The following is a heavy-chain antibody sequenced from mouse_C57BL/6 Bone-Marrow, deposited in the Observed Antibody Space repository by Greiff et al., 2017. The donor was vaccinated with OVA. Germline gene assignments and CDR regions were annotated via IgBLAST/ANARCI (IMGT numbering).Heavy chain of an antibody. CDR2: INPGSGGT. V-gene: IGHV1-54*01. J-gene: IGHJ1*03. CDR1: GYAFTNYL. Sequence: QVHVKQSGAELVRPGTSVKVSCKASGYAFTNYLIEWVKQRPGQGLEWIGVINPGSGGTNYNEKFKGKATLTADKSSSTAYMQLSSLTSEDSAVYFCARSPYLLWLRRYFDVWGTGTTVTVSS. D-gene: IGHD2-2*01. CDR3: ARSPYLLWLRRYFDV.